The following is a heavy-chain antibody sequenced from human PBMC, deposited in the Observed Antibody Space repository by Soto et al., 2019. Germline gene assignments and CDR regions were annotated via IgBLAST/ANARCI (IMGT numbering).Heavy chain of an antibody. CDR1: GFTFSSYA. J-gene: IGHJ4*02. Sequence: QVQLVESGGGVVQPGRSLRLSCAASGFTFSSYAMHWVRQAPGKGLEWVAVISYDGSNKYYADSVKGRFTISRDNSKNTLYLQMNSLRAEYTAVYYCARDDIDIRGTQLYYFDYWGQGTLVTVSS. CDR3: ARDDIDIRGTQLYYFDY. V-gene: IGHV3-30-3*01. D-gene: IGHD3-9*01. CDR2: ISYDGSNK.